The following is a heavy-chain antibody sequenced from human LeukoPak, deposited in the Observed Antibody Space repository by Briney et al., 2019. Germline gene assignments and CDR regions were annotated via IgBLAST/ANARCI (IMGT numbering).Heavy chain of an antibody. V-gene: IGHV3-7*01. CDR3: ARGYSSSWYYFDY. Sequence: PGGSLRLSCVASGFTFSSYWMSWVRQAPGKGLEWVANIKQDGSEKYYVDSVKGRFTISRDNAKNSLYLQMNSLRAEDTAVYYCARGYSSSWYYFDYWGQGTLVTVSS. J-gene: IGHJ4*02. D-gene: IGHD6-13*01. CDR1: GFTFSSYW. CDR2: IKQDGSEK.